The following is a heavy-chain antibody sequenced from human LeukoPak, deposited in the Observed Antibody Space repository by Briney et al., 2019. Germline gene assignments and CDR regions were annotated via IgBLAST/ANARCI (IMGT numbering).Heavy chain of an antibody. CDR2: IYSGGST. Sequence: PEGSLRLSCAASGFTVSSNYMSWVRQAPGKGLEWVSVIYSGGSTYYADSVKGRFTISRDNSKNTLYLQMNSLRAEDTAVYYCARDSGVRYFDYWGQGTLVTVSS. D-gene: IGHD3-10*01. CDR1: GFTVSSNY. J-gene: IGHJ4*02. V-gene: IGHV3-53*01. CDR3: ARDSGVRYFDY.